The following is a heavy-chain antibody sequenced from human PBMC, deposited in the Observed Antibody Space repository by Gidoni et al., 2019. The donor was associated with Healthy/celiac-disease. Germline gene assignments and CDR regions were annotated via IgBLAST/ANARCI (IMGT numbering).Heavy chain of an antibody. Sequence: EVQLLESGGGLVQPGGSLRLSCEASGFTFSSYAMSWVRQAPGKGLGGVSAISGSGGSTYYADSVKGRFTISRDNSKNTLYLQMNSLRAEDTAVYYCAKVLPSDFWSGYPDAFDIWGQGTMVTVSS. CDR1: GFTFSSYA. CDR3: AKVLPSDFWSGYPDAFDI. J-gene: IGHJ3*02. CDR2: ISGSGGST. D-gene: IGHD3-3*01. V-gene: IGHV3-23*01.